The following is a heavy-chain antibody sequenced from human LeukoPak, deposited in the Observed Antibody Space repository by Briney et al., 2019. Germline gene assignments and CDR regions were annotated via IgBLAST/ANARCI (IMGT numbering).Heavy chain of an antibody. J-gene: IGHJ3*02. D-gene: IGHD3-22*01. CDR1: GFTFSSYS. V-gene: IGHV3-48*04. CDR2: ISSSSSTI. Sequence: QAGGSLRLSCAASGFTFSSYSMNWVRQAPGKGLEWVSYISSSSSTIYYADSVKGRFTISRDNAKNSLYLQMNSLRAEDTAVYYCARSRSGYYYDSSGYYYGAFDIWGQGTMVTVSS. CDR3: ARSRSGYYYDSSGYYYGAFDI.